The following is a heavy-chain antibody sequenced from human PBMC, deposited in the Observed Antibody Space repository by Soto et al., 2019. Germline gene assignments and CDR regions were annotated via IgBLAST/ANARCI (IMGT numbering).Heavy chain of an antibody. Sequence: QMQLQESGPGLVKPSETLSLICSVSGDSITAYYLSWLRQSPGKELEWIGYIYHNGETHYNPSLKSRVTISADTSKTQFSLRLSSVTAADTGVYYCARDKGGEFLKGSGMDVWGQGTTVIVSS. J-gene: IGHJ6*02. CDR1: GDSITAYY. D-gene: IGHD3-10*01. V-gene: IGHV4-59*01. CDR2: IYHNGET. CDR3: ARDKGGEFLKGSGMDV.